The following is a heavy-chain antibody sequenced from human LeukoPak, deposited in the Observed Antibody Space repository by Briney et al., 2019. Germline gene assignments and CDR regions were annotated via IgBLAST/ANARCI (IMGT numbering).Heavy chain of an antibody. D-gene: IGHD1-26*01. CDR3: AAERYSDSCCWFDP. CDR1: GFTFGSSA. V-gene: IGHV1-58*02. Sequence: GASVKVSCKAAGFTFGSSAIQWVGQARGQRLEWIGWIGVGSGNRRYAQKFQERVTITTDMSTSTAYMELNSLTSEDTAVYYCAAERYSDSCCWFDPWGQGTLVTVSS. J-gene: IGHJ5*02. CDR2: IGVGSGNR.